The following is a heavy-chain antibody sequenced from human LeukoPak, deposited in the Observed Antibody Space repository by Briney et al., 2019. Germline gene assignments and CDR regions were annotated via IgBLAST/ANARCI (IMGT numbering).Heavy chain of an antibody. Sequence: SETLSLTCTVSGGSISGFYWSWIRQPPGKGLEWIGYIYYSGRTNYNPSLKSRVTISLDTSKNQFSLELSSVTAADTAVYYCARTPSWPQRNWFDPWGQGTLVTVSS. CDR2: IYYSGRT. V-gene: IGHV4-59*01. J-gene: IGHJ5*02. D-gene: IGHD3-16*02. CDR1: GGSISGFY. CDR3: ARTPSWPQRNWFDP.